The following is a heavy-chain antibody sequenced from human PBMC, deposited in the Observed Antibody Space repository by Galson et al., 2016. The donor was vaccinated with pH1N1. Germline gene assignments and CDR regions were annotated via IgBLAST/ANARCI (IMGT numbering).Heavy chain of an antibody. V-gene: IGHV4-34*01. CDR1: GESFRGYY. D-gene: IGHD4-17*01. Sequence: ETLSLTCAVYGESFRGYYWTWIRQSPGKGLEWIGEMNHRGSSNYNPSLKSRVSIYVDTFKNQFSLLVNSVTAADPAVYYCARGPGDHPHDWGQGTLVTVPS. CDR2: MNHRGSS. CDR3: ARGPGDHPHD. J-gene: IGHJ4*02.